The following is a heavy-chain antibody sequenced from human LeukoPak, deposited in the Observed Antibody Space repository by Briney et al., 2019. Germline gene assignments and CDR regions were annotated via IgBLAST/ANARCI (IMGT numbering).Heavy chain of an antibody. CDR3: AKSMTLQWRGFFDL. CDR2: ISDSGANT. D-gene: IGHD6-19*01. J-gene: IGHJ2*01. V-gene: IGHV3-23*01. CDR1: GFTFSTYA. Sequence: GGSLRLSCAASGFTFSTYAMSWVRQAPGKGLEWVSTISDSGANTYYADSVRGRFTISRDNSKNTLYLQKNSLRADDTAIYYCAKSMTLQWRGFFDLWGRGTHVTVSS.